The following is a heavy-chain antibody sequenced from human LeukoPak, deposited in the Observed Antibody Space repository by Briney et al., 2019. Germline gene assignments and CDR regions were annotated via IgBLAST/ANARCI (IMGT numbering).Heavy chain of an antibody. CDR2: IYYSGST. CDR1: GGSISSYY. V-gene: IGHV4-59*01. Sequence: PSETLSLTCTVSGGSISSYYWSWIRQPPGKGLEWIGYIYYSGSTNYNPSLKSRVTISVDTSENQFSLKLSSVTAADTAVYYCARSPSGGRIARNNWFDPWGQGTLVTVSS. D-gene: IGHD6-13*01. J-gene: IGHJ5*02. CDR3: ARSPSGGRIARNNWFDP.